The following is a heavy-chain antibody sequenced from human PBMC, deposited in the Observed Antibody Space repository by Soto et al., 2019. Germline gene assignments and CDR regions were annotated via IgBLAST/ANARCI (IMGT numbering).Heavy chain of an antibody. J-gene: IGHJ4*02. D-gene: IGHD6-6*01. CDR1: GFTFSRVS. CDR3: ARESARGGFDY. CDR2: ISSSSSYI. Sequence: GGSLRLSCEASGFTFSRVSMNWVRQAPGKGLEWVSSISSSSSYIYYADSVKGRFTISRDNAKNSLYLQMNSLRAEDTAVYYCARESARGGFDYWGQGTLVTV. V-gene: IGHV3-21*01.